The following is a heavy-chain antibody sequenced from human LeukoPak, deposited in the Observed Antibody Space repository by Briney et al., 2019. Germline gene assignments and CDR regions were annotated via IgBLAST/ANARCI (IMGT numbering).Heavy chain of an antibody. CDR3: ARLFGGVTTFDY. Sequence: GGSLRLSCAASGFIISNYWMSWVRQGPGKGLQWVASINPDGSAERYVDSVKGQFTISRDNAKNSMYLQMDSLSAEDTALFYCARLFGGVTTFDYWGQGTLVTVSS. J-gene: IGHJ4*02. D-gene: IGHD4-17*01. CDR1: GFIISNYW. CDR2: INPDGSAE. V-gene: IGHV3-7*01.